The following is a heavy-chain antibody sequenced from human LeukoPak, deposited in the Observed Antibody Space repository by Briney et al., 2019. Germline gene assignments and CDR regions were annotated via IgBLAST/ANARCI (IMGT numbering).Heavy chain of an antibody. V-gene: IGHV3-74*01. CDR1: GFIFSSHG. D-gene: IGHD5-18*01. CDR2: INRDGSST. CDR3: TRGGGYSYGSFDY. Sequence: GGSLRLSCAASGFIFSSHGMNWVRQAPGKGLVWVSRINRDGSSTSYADSVKGRFTISRDNAKNTLYLQMNSLRAEDTAVYYCTRGGGYSYGSFDYWGQGTLVTVSS. J-gene: IGHJ4*02.